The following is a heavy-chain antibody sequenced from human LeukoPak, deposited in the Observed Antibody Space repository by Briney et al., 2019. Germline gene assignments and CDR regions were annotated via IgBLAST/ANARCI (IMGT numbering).Heavy chain of an antibody. CDR1: GYTFTRYD. D-gene: IGHD1-20*01. CDR3: ARVGDSITGTTRSIDY. Sequence: ASVKLSCKPSGYTFTRYDINWVPQATGLGREWMRGMNPNSGNTGYAQKFQGRVTMTRNTSISTAYMELSSLRSEDTAVYYCARVGDSITGTTRSIDYWGQGTLVTVSS. V-gene: IGHV1-8*01. J-gene: IGHJ4*02. CDR2: MNPNSGNT.